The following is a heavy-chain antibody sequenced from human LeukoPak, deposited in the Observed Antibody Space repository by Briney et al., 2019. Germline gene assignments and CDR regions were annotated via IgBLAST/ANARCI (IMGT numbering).Heavy chain of an antibody. D-gene: IGHD3-22*01. CDR3: GRDVNDSSCYYFDY. Sequence: GGSLRLSCAASGFTFSDYYMSWIRQAPGKGLEWVSYISSSGSTIYYADSVKGRFTISRDNAKNSLYLQMNSLRAEDTAVYYWGRDVNDSSCYYFDYWGQGTLVTVSS. V-gene: IGHV3-11*01. CDR2: ISSSGSTI. CDR1: GFTFSDYY. J-gene: IGHJ4*02.